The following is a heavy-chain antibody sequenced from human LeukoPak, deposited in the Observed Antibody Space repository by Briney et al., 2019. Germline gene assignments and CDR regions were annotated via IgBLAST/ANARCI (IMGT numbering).Heavy chain of an antibody. V-gene: IGHV5-51*01. CDR1: GYSFTNYW. CDR3: TRHWSSAWFGY. CDR2: INPANSEI. Sequence: GESLKISCRTSGYSFTNYWIGWVRQMPGKGLEWLGNINPANSEITNSPSFQGQVTISADKSISTAYLHWNSLKASDTAMYYCTRHWSSAWFGYWGQGTPATVSS. J-gene: IGHJ4*02. D-gene: IGHD6-25*01.